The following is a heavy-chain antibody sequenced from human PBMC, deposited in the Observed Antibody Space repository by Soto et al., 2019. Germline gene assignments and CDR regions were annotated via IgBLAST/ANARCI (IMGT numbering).Heavy chain of an antibody. CDR2: ISYDGNVA. D-gene: IGHD1-1*01. J-gene: IGHJ4*02. V-gene: IGHV3-30*18. Sequence: QVQLVESGGGVVQPVRSLRLSCAASGFTFSNYGMHWVRQAPGKGLEWVIVISYDGNVAYYADSAKGRFTISRDNSKNTLYLQMNSLRTEDTAMYYCAKEGPITNWYFDYWGQGTLVTVSS. CDR3: AKEGPITNWYFDY. CDR1: GFTFSNYG.